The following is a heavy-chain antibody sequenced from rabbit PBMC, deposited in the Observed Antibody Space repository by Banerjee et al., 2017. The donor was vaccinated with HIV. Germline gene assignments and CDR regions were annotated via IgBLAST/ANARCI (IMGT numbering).Heavy chain of an antibody. Sequence: QSLEESGGDLVKPGASLTLTCTASGFSFSAGYYMCWVRQAPGKGLEWIACIAGGSGVTYYASWAKGRFTISKTSSTTVTLQMTSLTAADTAIHFCARSYDGKDYFMNRLDLWGPGTLVTVS. CDR3: ARSYDGKDYFMNRLDL. CDR2: IAGGSGVT. D-gene: IGHD4-2*01. V-gene: IGHV1S40*01. J-gene: IGHJ3*01. CDR1: GFSFSAGYY.